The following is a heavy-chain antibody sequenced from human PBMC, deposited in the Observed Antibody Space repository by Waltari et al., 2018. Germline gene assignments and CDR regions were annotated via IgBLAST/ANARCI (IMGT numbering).Heavy chain of an antibody. Sequence: EVHLVESGGGLVKPGGSLRLSCAGSGFTVTNAWMNWVRQDPGKWLEWVGLIKSKTDGGTIYYAAPVKGRFTISRDDSKNTLYLQMNSLKTEDTALYYCTTERDGSHEHWGQGTLVTVSS. CDR2: IKSKTDGGTI. D-gene: IGHD6-19*01. CDR3: TTERDGSHEH. V-gene: IGHV3-15*01. J-gene: IGHJ4*02. CDR1: GFTVTNAW.